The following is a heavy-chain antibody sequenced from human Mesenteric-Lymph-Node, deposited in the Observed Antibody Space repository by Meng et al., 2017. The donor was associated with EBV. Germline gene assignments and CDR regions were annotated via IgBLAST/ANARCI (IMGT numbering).Heavy chain of an antibody. CDR1: GGSISSSSYY. Sequence: LLLQESGQGLVRPSATLSSHCTVSGGSISSSSYYWGWIRQPPGKGLEWIGSIYSGGRTYYSPSLESQVTISVDTSKNQFSLKLNSVTAADTSVYFCASLLIVFGGVIVDYWGQGALVTVSS. CDR2: IYSGGRT. CDR3: ASLLIVFGGVIVDY. V-gene: IGHV4-39*01. D-gene: IGHD3-16*02. J-gene: IGHJ4*02.